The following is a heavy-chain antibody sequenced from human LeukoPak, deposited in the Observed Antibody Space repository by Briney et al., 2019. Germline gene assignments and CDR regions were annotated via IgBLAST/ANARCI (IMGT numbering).Heavy chain of an antibody. D-gene: IGHD6-19*01. Sequence: GVSLRLSCAASGFTFSCYSMNWVRQAPGKGLEWVSYISSSSSTIYYADSVKGRFTISRDNAKNSLYLQMNSLRAEDTAVYYCARGPGGAVAPFCDYWGQGTLVTVSS. CDR1: GFTFSCYS. V-gene: IGHV3-48*01. J-gene: IGHJ4*02. CDR3: ARGPGGAVAPFCDY. CDR2: ISSSSSTI.